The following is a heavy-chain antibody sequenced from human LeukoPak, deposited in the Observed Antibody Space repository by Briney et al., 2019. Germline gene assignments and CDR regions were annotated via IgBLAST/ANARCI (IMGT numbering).Heavy chain of an antibody. D-gene: IGHD5-12*01. CDR2: IKQDGSEK. J-gene: IGHJ4*02. CDR3: ARDYGGYSGYDYDPSYFDY. V-gene: IGHV3-7*03. CDR1: GFTFSSYW. Sequence: GGSLRLSCAASGFTFSSYWMSWVRQAPGKGLEWVANIKQDGSEKYYVDSVKGRFTISRGNAKNSLYLQMNSLRAEDTAVYYCARDYGGYSGYDYDPSYFDYWGQGTLVTVSS.